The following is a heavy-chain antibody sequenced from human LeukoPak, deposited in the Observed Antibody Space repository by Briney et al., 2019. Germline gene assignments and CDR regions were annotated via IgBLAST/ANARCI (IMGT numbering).Heavy chain of an antibody. CDR2: ISGGDGTT. CDR3: ASIDSGWYLTGFDY. J-gene: IGHJ4*02. D-gene: IGHD6-19*01. CDR1: GFIFSSYA. V-gene: IGHV3-23*01. Sequence: GGSLRLSCVASGFIFSSYAMSWVRQAPGKRLEWVSAISGGDGTTYYADSVKGRFTISRDNSKNTLYLQMNSLRAEDTAVYYCASIDSGWYLTGFDYWGQGTLVTVSS.